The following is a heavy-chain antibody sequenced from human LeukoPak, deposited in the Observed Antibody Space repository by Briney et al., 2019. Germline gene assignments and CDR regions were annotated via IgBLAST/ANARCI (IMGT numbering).Heavy chain of an antibody. Sequence: AGSLRFSCAASGFTFSSYRMNRVRQAPGQGLEGVSYISSSSTTIYYADSVKGRFSSSRDKAKNYLYLQMHSLRDADTDVYYCARRGYGHGHMPFDYWGQGTLVTVSS. D-gene: IGHD2-2*01. CDR3: ARRGYGHGHMPFDY. V-gene: IGHV3-48*02. CDR1: GFTFSSYR. CDR2: ISSSSTTI. J-gene: IGHJ4*02.